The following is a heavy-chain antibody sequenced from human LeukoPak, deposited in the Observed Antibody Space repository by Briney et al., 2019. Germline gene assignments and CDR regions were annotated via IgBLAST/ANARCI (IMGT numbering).Heavy chain of an antibody. J-gene: IGHJ3*02. Sequence: SQTLSLTCAISGDSVSGNSAAWNWIRQSPSRGLEWLGRTYYRSKWYNDSAESVKSRLTINPDTSKNQISLQLGSVTPEDTAVYYCAGETSPSDAFDIWGQGTMVTVSS. V-gene: IGHV6-1*01. CDR3: AGETSPSDAFDI. CDR2: TYYRSKWYN. D-gene: IGHD1/OR15-1a*01. CDR1: GDSVSGNSAA.